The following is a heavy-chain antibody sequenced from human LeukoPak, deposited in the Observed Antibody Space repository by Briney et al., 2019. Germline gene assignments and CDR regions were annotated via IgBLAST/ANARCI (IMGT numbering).Heavy chain of an antibody. CDR1: GFTFSRYG. CDR2: IWYDGKNK. CDR3: ARAYSNIWYNCFDP. D-gene: IGHD6-13*01. J-gene: IGHJ5*02. V-gene: IGHV3-33*01. Sequence: AGGSLRLSCAASGFTFSRYGMHWVRQAPGKGLEWVAVIWYDGKNKYYADSVKGRFTISRDNSKNTLSVQMNSLRADDTAVYYCARAYSNIWYNCFDPWGQGTLVTVSS.